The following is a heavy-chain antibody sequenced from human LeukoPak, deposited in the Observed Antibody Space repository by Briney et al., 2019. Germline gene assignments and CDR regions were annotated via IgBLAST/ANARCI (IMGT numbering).Heavy chain of an antibody. V-gene: IGHV4-34*01. CDR3: ARGLRRLAGYGYYYYYYMDV. D-gene: IGHD5-18*01. CDR2: INHSGST. CDR1: GGSSSGYH. Sequence: SETLSLTCAVYGGSSSGYHWSWIRQPPGKGLEWIGEINHSGSTNYNPSLKSRVTISVDTSKNQFSLELFSVTAADTALYYCARGLRRLAGYGYYYYYYMDVWAKGTTVSVSS. J-gene: IGHJ6*03.